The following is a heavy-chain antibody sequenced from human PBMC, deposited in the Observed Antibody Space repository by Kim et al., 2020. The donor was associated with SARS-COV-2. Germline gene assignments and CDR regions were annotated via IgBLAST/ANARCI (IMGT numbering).Heavy chain of an antibody. D-gene: IGHD4-17*01. Sequence: GGSLRLSCADSGFTFTTYAMSWVRQAPGKGLEWVSSISGGGANKHYADSVKGRFTISRDNSEDTLYLQMNSLRGEDTALYYCAKDYQGAFGDPLHYWGQGTLVTVSS. V-gene: IGHV3-23*01. J-gene: IGHJ4*02. CDR2: ISGGGANK. CDR1: GFTFTTYA. CDR3: AKDYQGAFGDPLHY.